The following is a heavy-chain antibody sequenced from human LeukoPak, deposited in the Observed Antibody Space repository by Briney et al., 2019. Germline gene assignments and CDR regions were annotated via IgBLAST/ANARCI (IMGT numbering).Heavy chain of an antibody. Sequence: GGSLRLSCAASGFIFSSYAMSWVRQAPGKGLEWVSVIFSTGNTDYADSVKGRFTISRDNSKNTLYLQMNSLRAEDTAVYYCARTRASYDDYWGQGTLVTVSS. CDR3: ARTRASYDDY. CDR1: GFIFSSYA. CDR2: IFSTGNT. J-gene: IGHJ4*02. D-gene: IGHD5-12*01. V-gene: IGHV3-53*01.